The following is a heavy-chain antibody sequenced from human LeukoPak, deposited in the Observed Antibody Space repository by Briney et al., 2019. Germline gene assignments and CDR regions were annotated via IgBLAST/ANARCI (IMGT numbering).Heavy chain of an antibody. D-gene: IGHD6-13*01. CDR1: GGSFSGYY. CDR3: ARHEGTSSSWYPELDC. J-gene: IGHJ4*02. Sequence: SETLSLTCAVYGGSFSGYYWGWIRQPPGKGLEWIGEINHSGSTNYNPSLKSRVTISVDTSKNQFSLKLSSVTAADTAVYYCARHEGTSSSWYPELDCWGQGTLVTVSS. CDR2: INHSGST. V-gene: IGHV4-34*01.